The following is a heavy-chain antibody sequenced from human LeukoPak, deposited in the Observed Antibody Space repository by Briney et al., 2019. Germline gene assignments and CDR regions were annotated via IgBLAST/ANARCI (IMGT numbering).Heavy chain of an antibody. J-gene: IGHJ5*02. CDR2: ISAYNGNT. D-gene: IGHD1-1*01. CDR1: GYTLTSYG. V-gene: IGHV1-18*01. CDR3: ARAPLTTGKAWFDP. Sequence: ASLKVSCKASGYTLTSYGISWVRQAPGQGLEWMGWISAYNGNTNYAQKLQGRVTMHTDTSPSTDSMEPRSLRSDRTAVYYCARAPLTTGKAWFDPWGQGTLVTVSS.